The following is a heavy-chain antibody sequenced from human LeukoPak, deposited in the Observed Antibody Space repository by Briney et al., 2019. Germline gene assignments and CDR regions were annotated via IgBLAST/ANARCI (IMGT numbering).Heavy chain of an antibody. CDR3: ASLQQQLVRRAFDI. J-gene: IGHJ3*02. CDR2: IYYSGST. V-gene: IGHV4-39*01. CDR1: GGSISSSSYY. Sequence: SETLSLTCTVSGGSISSSSYYWGWIRQPPGKGLECIGSIYYSGSTYYNPSLKSRVTISVDTSKNQFSLKLSSVTAADTAVYYCASLQQQLVRRAFDIWGQGTMVTVSS. D-gene: IGHD6-13*01.